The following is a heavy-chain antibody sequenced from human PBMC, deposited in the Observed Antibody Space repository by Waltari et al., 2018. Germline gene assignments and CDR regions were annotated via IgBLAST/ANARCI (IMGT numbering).Heavy chain of an antibody. V-gene: IGHV3-7*01. CDR3: AKSRGFEY. J-gene: IGHJ4*02. D-gene: IGHD2-2*01. Sequence: EVHLVESGGGLVQPGGSLRLSCGASGFTFSRYWMSWVRQTPGKGLEWEANINYDGSQKYYVDSVKGRFSISRDNAKNSVYLQMNSLRVEDTAVYYCAKSRGFEYWGQGTLITVSS. CDR1: GFTFSRYW. CDR2: INYDGSQK.